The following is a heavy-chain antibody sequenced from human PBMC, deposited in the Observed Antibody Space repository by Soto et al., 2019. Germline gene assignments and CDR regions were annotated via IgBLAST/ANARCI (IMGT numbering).Heavy chain of an antibody. CDR3: ARDRATRYYDSSGYPKDFDY. V-gene: IGHV1-69*13. D-gene: IGHD3-22*01. CDR1: GGTFSSHS. CDR2: TIPIFGPA. Sequence: SVKVSCKSSGGTFSSHSINWVRQAPGQGLEWMGGTIPIFGPANFAKKFQGRVTITADESTTTAYMELRSLRSDDTAVYYCARDRATRYYDSSGYPKDFDYWGQGTLVTVSS. J-gene: IGHJ4*02.